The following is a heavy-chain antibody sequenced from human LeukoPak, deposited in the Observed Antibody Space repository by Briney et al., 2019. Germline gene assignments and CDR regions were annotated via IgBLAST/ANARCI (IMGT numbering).Heavy chain of an antibody. CDR2: MNPNSGNT. J-gene: IGHJ4*02. CDR3: ARGSRNSGSTHDFDY. D-gene: IGHD3-10*01. V-gene: IGHV1-8*03. CDR1: GYTFITYD. Sequence: ASVKVSCKASGYTFITYDINWVRQAPGQGLEWMGYMNPNSGNTVYAQNFLGRLTISIDTSISTAYMELSNLRSEDTAVYYCARGSRNSGSTHDFDYWGQGTLVTVSS.